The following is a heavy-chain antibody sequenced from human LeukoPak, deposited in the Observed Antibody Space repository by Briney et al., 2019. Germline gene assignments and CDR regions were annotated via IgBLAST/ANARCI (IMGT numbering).Heavy chain of an antibody. CDR3: ARDHLIYSSGWLLFDY. CDR1: GFTFSSYG. V-gene: IGHV3-30*03. D-gene: IGHD6-19*01. J-gene: IGHJ4*02. Sequence: GGSLRLSCAASGFTFSSYGMHWVRQAPGKGLEWVAVISYDGSNKYYADSVKGRFTISRDNSKNTLYLQMNSLRAEDTAVYYCARDHLIYSSGWLLFDYWGQGTLVTVSS. CDR2: ISYDGSNK.